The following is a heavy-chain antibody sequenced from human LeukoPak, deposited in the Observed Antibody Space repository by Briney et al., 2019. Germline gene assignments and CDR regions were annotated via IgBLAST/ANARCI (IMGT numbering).Heavy chain of an antibody. J-gene: IGHJ6*03. CDR1: GFTFRDYY. CDR3: ARDLRGFPYYYYYMDV. V-gene: IGHV3-11*04. Sequence: PGGSLRLSCAASGFTFRDYYMACIRQAPGKGLEWVSYISSSDNTIYYADSVKGRFTISRDNAKTSLYLQMSSLRAEDTAIYYCARDLRGFPYYYYYMDVWGKGTTVTVSS. CDR2: ISSSDNTI.